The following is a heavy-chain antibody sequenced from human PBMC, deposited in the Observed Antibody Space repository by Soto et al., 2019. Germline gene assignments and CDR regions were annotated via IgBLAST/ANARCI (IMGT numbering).Heavy chain of an antibody. CDR1: GYTFTSYG. J-gene: IGHJ4*02. CDR3: ARGRYGDY. V-gene: IGHV1-18*01. CDR2: ISAHNGNT. D-gene: IGHD1-1*01. Sequence: QVHLVQSGAEVKKPGASVKVSCKCSGYTFTSYGITWVRQAPGQGLEWMGWISAHNGNTDYAQKVQGRVTVTRDTSTSTAYMELRSLRSVDTAVYYCARGRYGDYWGQGALVTVSS.